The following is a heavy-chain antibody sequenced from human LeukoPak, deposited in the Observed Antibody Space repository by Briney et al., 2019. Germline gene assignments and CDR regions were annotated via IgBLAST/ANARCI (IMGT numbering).Heavy chain of an antibody. J-gene: IGHJ4*02. CDR3: AKVWATYYYDSSGYYPDY. V-gene: IGHV3-30*18. CDR1: GFTFSSYG. CDR2: ISYDGSNK. Sequence: GGSLRLSCAASGFTFSSYGMHWVRQAPGKGLEWVAVISYDGSNKYYADSVKGRFTISRDNSKNTLYLQMNSLRAEDTAVYYCAKVWATYYYDSSGYYPDYWRQGTLVTVSS. D-gene: IGHD3-22*01.